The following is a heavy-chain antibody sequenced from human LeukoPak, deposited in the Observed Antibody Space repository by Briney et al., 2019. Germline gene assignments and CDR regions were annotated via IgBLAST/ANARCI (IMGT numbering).Heavy chain of an antibody. J-gene: IGHJ5*02. CDR2: IGHSGASP. CDR1: GLTFSGYA. V-gene: IGHV3-23*01. D-gene: IGHD3-3*01. CDR3: AKGGIKRFGMVPDWFDP. Sequence: GGSLRLSCAASGLTFSGYAMSWVRQAPGKGLEWVLSIGHSGASPFYADSGKGRFTISRDISKNTMYLQMNSLRAEDTAIYYCAKGGIKRFGMVPDWFDPWGQGTLVTVSS.